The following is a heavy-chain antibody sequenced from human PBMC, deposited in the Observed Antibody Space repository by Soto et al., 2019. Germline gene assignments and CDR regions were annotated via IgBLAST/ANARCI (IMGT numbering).Heavy chain of an antibody. J-gene: IGHJ4*02. CDR2: ISYDGSNK. CDR1: GFTFSSYA. D-gene: IGHD3-22*01. Sequence: PGGSLRLSCAASGFTFSSYAMHWVRQAPGKGLEWVAVISYDGSNKYYADSVKGRFTISRDNSKNTLYLQMNSLRAEDTAVYYCARDLNSSASKALGYWGQGTLVTVSS. CDR3: ARDLNSSASKALGY. V-gene: IGHV3-30-3*01.